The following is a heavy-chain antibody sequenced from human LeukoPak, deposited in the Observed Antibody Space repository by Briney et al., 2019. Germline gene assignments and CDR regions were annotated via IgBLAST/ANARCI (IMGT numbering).Heavy chain of an antibody. CDR1: GGTFSSYA. CDR2: IIPIFGTA. CDR3: ARDSGYYDSSGYYRRFDY. D-gene: IGHD3-22*01. Sequence: SVKVSCKASGGTFSSYAISWVRQAPGQGLEWMGRIIPIFGTANYAQKFQGRVTITTDESTSTAYMELSSLRSDDTAVYYCARDSGYYDSSGYYRRFDYWGQGTLVTVSS. J-gene: IGHJ4*02. V-gene: IGHV1-69*05.